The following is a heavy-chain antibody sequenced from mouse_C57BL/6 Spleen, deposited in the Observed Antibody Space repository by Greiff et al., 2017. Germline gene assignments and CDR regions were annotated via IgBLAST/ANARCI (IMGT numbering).Heavy chain of an antibody. D-gene: IGHD1-1*01. J-gene: IGHJ4*01. CDR3: ASRYDGSSNYYAMDY. CDR1: GYTFTSYW. V-gene: IGHV1-61*01. CDR2: IYPSDSET. Sequence: VQLQQPGAELVRPGSSVKLSCKASGYTFTSYWMDLVKQRPGQGLEWIGNIYPSDSETPYNQKFKDKATLTVDKSSSTAYMQLSSLTSEDSAVYYCASRYDGSSNYYAMDYWGQGTSVTVAS.